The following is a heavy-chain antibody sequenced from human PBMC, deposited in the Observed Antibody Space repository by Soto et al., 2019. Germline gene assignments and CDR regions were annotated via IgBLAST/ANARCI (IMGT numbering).Heavy chain of an antibody. CDR1: GFTFVAYG. V-gene: IGHV3-43D*04. D-gene: IGHD2-15*01. Sequence: PGWSLRLACASSGFTFVAYGIHWVRQPPGKGLEWDSLISWDGGTTFYADSVKGRFTVSRDNNKNSVYLQMNSLRLEDSALYYCARDAPRYCVSSSCSTGFDTWGQGTLVTVSS. CDR3: ARDAPRYCVSSSCSTGFDT. CDR2: ISWDGGTT. J-gene: IGHJ5*02.